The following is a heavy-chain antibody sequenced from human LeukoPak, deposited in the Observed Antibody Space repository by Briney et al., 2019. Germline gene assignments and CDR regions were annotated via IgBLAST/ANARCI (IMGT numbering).Heavy chain of an antibody. Sequence: PSETLSLTCTVSGGSISSGGYYWSWIRQHPGKGLEWFGYIYYSGSTYYNPSLKSRVTISVDTSKNQFSLKLSSVTAADTAVYYCARVTYSSGWLDYWGQGTLVTVSS. V-gene: IGHV4-31*03. D-gene: IGHD6-19*01. CDR1: GGSISSGGYY. CDR2: IYYSGST. J-gene: IGHJ4*02. CDR3: ARVTYSSGWLDY.